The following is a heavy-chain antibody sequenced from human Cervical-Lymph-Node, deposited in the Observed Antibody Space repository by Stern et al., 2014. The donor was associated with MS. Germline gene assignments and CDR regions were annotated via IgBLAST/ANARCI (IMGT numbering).Heavy chain of an antibody. CDR3: ARGVTAVTNYVPNWCFDL. J-gene: IGHJ2*01. CDR2: VYYSGIT. V-gene: IGHV4-39*02. CDR1: GGSITNRDY. D-gene: IGHD4-11*01. Sequence: QLQLQESGPGLVKPSETLSLTCSVSGGSITNRDYWGWIRQSPGEGLEWIGSVYYSGITYYRPSLKSRATISIDTSKNPLSMKLISGPATDTAVYFCARGVTAVTNYVPNWCFDLWGRGTLVTISS.